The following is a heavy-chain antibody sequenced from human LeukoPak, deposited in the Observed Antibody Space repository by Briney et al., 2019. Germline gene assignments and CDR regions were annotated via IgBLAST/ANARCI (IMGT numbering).Heavy chain of an antibody. Sequence: PGGSLRLSCAASGFTFSSYAMSWVRQAPGKGLEWVSAISGNGGGSTYYADSVKGRFTISRDNSKNTLYLQMNSLRAEDTAVYYCAKALNLWFGEQGAMDVWGQGTMVTVSS. CDR2: ISGNGGGST. D-gene: IGHD3-10*01. CDR3: AKALNLWFGEQGAMDV. J-gene: IGHJ6*02. V-gene: IGHV3-23*01. CDR1: GFTFSSYA.